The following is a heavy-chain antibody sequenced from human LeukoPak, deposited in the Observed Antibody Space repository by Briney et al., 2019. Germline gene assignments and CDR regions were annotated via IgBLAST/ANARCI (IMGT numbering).Heavy chain of an antibody. CDR2: ISYDGSNK. CDR1: GFTFSSYA. V-gene: IGHV3-30*04. J-gene: IGHJ4*02. D-gene: IGHD5-12*01. CDR3: ARESGYAVGDF. Sequence: PGGSLRLSCAASGFTFSSYAMHWVRQAPGKGLEWVAVISYDGSNKYYADSVKGRFTIPRDNSKNTLYLQMNSLRAEDTAVYYCARESGYAVGDFWGQGTLVTVSS.